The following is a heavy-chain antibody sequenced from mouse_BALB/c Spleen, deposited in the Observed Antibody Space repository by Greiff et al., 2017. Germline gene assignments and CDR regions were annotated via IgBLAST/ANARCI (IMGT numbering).Heavy chain of an antibody. D-gene: IGHD5-5*01. J-gene: IGHJ4*01. V-gene: IGHV5-17*02. Sequence: EVKLQESGGGLVQPGGSLKLSCAASGFTFSSFGMHWVRQAPEKGLEWVAYISSGSSTIYYADTVKGRFTISRDNPKNTLFLQMTSLRSEDTAMYYCARDYRPYAMDYWGQGTSVTVAS. CDR2: ISSGSSTI. CDR1: GFTFSSFG. CDR3: ARDYRPYAMDY.